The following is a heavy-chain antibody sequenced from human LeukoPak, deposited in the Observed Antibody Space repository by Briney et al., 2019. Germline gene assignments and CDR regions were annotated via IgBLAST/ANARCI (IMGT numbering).Heavy chain of an antibody. D-gene: IGHD6-13*01. CDR2: ISPTSGTI. V-gene: IGHV3-48*01. CDR1: GFTVNSYC. CDR3: ARDANPGYSSSWYQGY. J-gene: IGHJ4*02. Sequence: GGSLRLSCVASGFTVNSYCMNWVRQAPGKGLEWISYISPTSGTIFYADSVKGRFTISRDNSKNTLYLQMNSLRAEDTAVYYCARDANPGYSSSWYQGYWGQGTLVTVSS.